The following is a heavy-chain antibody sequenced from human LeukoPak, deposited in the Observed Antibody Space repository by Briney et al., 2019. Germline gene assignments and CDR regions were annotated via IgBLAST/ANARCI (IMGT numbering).Heavy chain of an antibody. V-gene: IGHV3-30*02. Sequence: WGSLRLSCAASGFTFSSYGMHWVRQAPGKGLEWVAFIRYDGSNKYYADYVKGRFTISRDNSKNTLYLQMNSLRAEDTAVYYCAKDLLVSVVTLGYWGQGTLVTVSS. CDR1: GFTFSSYG. J-gene: IGHJ4*02. CDR3: AKDLLVSVVTLGY. D-gene: IGHD4-23*01. CDR2: IRYDGSNK.